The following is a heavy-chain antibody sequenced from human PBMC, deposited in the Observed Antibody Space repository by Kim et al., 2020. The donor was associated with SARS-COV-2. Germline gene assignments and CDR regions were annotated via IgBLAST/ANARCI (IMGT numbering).Heavy chain of an antibody. D-gene: IGHD3-9*01. CDR3: ARFDKDILTCYYKHYYYGMDV. Sequence: ASVKVSCKASGYTFTSYGISWVRQAPGQGLEWMGWISAFNGNTNYAQKLQGRVTMTTDTSTSTAYMELRSLRSDDTAVYYCARFDKDILTCYYKHYYYGMDVWGQGTTVTVSS. CDR1: GYTFTSYG. V-gene: IGHV1-18*01. CDR2: ISAFNGNT. J-gene: IGHJ6*02.